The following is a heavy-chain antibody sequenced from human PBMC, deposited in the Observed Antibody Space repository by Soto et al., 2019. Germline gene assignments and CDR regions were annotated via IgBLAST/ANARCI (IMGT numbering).Heavy chain of an antibody. CDR1: GGTFSSYA. CDR2: IIPIFGTA. V-gene: IGHV1-69*13. Sequence: SVKVSCKASGGTFSSYAISWVRQAPGQGLEWMGGIIPIFGTANYAQKFQGRVTITADESTSTAYMELSSLRSEDTAVYYCARDHGDHCSGGSCYNWFDPWGQGTLVTVSS. D-gene: IGHD2-15*01. CDR3: ARDHGDHCSGGSCYNWFDP. J-gene: IGHJ5*02.